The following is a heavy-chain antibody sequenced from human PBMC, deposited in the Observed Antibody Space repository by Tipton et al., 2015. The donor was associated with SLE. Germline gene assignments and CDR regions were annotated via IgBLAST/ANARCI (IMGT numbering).Heavy chain of an antibody. CDR3: ARDLGLLRFLERSPGY. D-gene: IGHD3-3*01. CDR2: IYSGGST. V-gene: IGHV3-23*03. CDR1: GFTFSSYA. J-gene: IGHJ4*02. Sequence: SLRLSCAASGFTFSSYAMSWVRQAPGKGLEWVSVIYSGGSTYYADSVKGRFTISRDNSKNTLYLQMNSLRAEDTAVYYCARDLGLLRFLERSPGYWGQGTLVTVSS.